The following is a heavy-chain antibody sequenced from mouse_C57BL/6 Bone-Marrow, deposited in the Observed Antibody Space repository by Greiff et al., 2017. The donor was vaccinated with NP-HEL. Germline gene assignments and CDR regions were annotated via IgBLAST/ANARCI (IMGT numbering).Heavy chain of an antibody. CDR3: ARDYYGSSYEYFDV. CDR1: GYSITSGYY. Sequence: EVQLVESGPGLVKPSQSLSLTCSVTGYSITSGYYWNWIRQFPGNKLEWMGYISYDGSNNYNPSLKNRISITRDTSKNQFFLKLNSVTTEDTATYYCARDYYGSSYEYFDVWGTGTTVTVSS. J-gene: IGHJ1*03. CDR2: ISYDGSN. D-gene: IGHD1-1*01. V-gene: IGHV3-6*01.